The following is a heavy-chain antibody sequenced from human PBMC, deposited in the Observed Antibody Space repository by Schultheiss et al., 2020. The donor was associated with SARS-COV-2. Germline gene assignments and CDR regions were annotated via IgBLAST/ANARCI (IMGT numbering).Heavy chain of an antibody. CDR3: ARGYSSGRAYYYYYYMDV. J-gene: IGHJ6*03. CDR2: IYYSGST. V-gene: IGHV4-39*07. D-gene: IGHD6-19*01. Sequence: SETLSLTCTVSGGSISSSSYYWGWIRQPPGKGLEWIGSIYYSGSTYYNPSLKSRVTISVDTSKNQFSLKLSSVTAADTAVYYCARGYSSGRAYYYYYYMDVWGKGTTVTVSS. CDR1: GGSISSSSYY.